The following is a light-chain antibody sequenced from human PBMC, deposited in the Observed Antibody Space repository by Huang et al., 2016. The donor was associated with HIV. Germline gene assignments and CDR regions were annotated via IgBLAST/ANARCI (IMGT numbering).Light chain of an antibody. CDR2: SAS. CDR1: QSVGSD. V-gene: IGKV3-15*01. CDR3: QQYRDWPPYI. Sequence: EIVLTQSPATLSVSPGERATLSCRASQSVGSDLAWYQHRPGQAPRLLIYSASTRATGIPARFSGSGYGTDFILTVSSLQSEDFALYYCQQYRDWPPYIFGQGTKLEIK. J-gene: IGKJ2*01.